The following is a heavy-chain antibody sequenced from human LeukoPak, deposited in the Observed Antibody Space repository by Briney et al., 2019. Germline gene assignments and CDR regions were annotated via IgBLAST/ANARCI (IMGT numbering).Heavy chain of an antibody. CDR1: GYTSTGYY. J-gene: IGHJ3*02. V-gene: IGHV1-2*02. Sequence: ASVKVSCKASGYTSTGYYMHWVRQAPGQGLEWMGWINPNSGGTNYAQKFQGRVTMTRDTSISTAYMELSRLRSDDTAVYYCAREMTTEDAFDIWGRGTMVTVSS. CDR2: INPNSGGT. CDR3: AREMTTEDAFDI. D-gene: IGHD4-17*01.